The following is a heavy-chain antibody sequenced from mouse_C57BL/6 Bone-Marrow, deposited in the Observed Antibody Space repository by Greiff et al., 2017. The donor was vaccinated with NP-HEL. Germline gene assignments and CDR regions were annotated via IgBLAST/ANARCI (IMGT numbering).Heavy chain of an antibody. CDR3: TSSYYYGSSYVPFAY. J-gene: IGHJ3*01. CDR1: GFNIKNTY. CDR2: IDPANGNP. V-gene: IGHV14-3*01. Sequence: VQLKESVAELVRPGASVKLSCTASGFNIKNTYMHWVKQRPEPGLEWIGRIDPANGNPKYAPKFPGKATITADTSSNTAYLKLSSLTSEDTSIYYCTSSYYYGSSYVPFAYWGQGTLVTVSA. D-gene: IGHD1-1*01.